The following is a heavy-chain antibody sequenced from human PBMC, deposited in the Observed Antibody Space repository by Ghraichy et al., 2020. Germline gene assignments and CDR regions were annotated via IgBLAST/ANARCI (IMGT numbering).Heavy chain of an antibody. CDR2: ISSSSSYI. V-gene: IGHV3-21*01. Sequence: GGSLRLSCAASGFTFSSYSMNWVRQAPGKGLEWVSSISSSSSYIYYADSVKGRFTISRDNAKNSLYLQMNSLRAEDTAVYYCASPNSYYYDSSGYDYWGQGTLVTVSS. CDR3: ASPNSYYYDSSGYDY. J-gene: IGHJ4*02. D-gene: IGHD3-22*01. CDR1: GFTFSSYS.